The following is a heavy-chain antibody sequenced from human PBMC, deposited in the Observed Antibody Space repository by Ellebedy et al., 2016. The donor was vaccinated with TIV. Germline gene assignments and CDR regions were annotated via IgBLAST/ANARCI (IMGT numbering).Heavy chain of an antibody. CDR1: GFNFGGHA. J-gene: IGHJ4*02. CDR3: AKREMVRDTIGVVAPAPLFDL. Sequence: GESLKISCTASGFNFGGHAMKWVRQAPGKGLEWVSSIGGSAYTTHYADSVEGRFTISRDNSRNTLYLQMNSLRGEDTAVYFCAKREMVRDTIGVVAPAPLFDLWGQGTLVTVSS. D-gene: IGHD5-24*01. CDR2: IGGSAYTT. V-gene: IGHV3-23*01.